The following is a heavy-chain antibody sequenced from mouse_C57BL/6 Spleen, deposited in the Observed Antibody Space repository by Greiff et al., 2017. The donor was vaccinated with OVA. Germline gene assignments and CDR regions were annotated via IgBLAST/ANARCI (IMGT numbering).Heavy chain of an antibody. CDR2: IDPENGDT. Sequence: EVKLQQSGAELVRPGASVKLSCTASGFNIKDDYMHWVKQRPEQGLEWIGWIDPENGDTEYASKFQGKATITADTSSNTAYLQLSSLTSEDTAVYYCTTPGSSSWFAYWGQGTLVTVSA. CDR1: GFNIKDDY. V-gene: IGHV14-4*01. CDR3: TTPGSSSWFAY. J-gene: IGHJ3*01. D-gene: IGHD1-1*01.